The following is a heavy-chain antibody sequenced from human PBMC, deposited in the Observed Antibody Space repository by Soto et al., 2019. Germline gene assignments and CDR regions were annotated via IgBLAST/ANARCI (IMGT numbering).Heavy chain of an antibody. D-gene: IGHD3-22*01. Sequence: GASVKVSCKASGYTFTSYAMHWVRQAPGQRLEWMGWINAGNSDTTYSQKFQGRVTITSDTSASTAYMELTSLTSEDTAVYYCARDSTMVVVATGDWGEGTLVSVSP. CDR2: INAGNSDT. CDR1: GYTFTSYA. J-gene: IGHJ4*02. CDR3: ARDSTMVVVATGD. V-gene: IGHV1-3*01.